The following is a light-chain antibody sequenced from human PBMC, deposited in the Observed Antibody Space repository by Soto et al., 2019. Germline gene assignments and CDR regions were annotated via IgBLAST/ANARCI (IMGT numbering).Light chain of an antibody. J-gene: IGLJ3*02. Sequence: QSVLTQPPSVSGAPGQRATISCAGNNSNLGAGYDVHWYQQLPGAAPKLVIFGNRNRPSGVPERFSGSKSGTSASLAITGLQAEDEADYYCSSHAGINNVVFGGGTKVTVL. CDR3: SSHAGINNVV. CDR1: NSNLGAGYD. CDR2: GNR. V-gene: IGLV1-40*01.